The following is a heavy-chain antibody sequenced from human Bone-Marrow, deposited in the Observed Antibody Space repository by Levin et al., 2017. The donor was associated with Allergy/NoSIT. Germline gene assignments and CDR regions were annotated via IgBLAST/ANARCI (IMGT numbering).Heavy chain of an antibody. D-gene: IGHD3-10*01. CDR1: FFPFSSSS. J-gene: IGHJ6*01. V-gene: IGHV3-9*01. CDR2: INWNNGTI. Sequence: GGSLRLSCVSSFFPFSSSSLPFFLPSPLKGLEWVAGINWNNGTIGYADSVKGRFIISRDNAKNSLYLQMDSLKTEDTALYYCAKDRNSGSYYLYYGIDVWGQGTTVTVSS. CDR3: AKDRNSGSYYLYYGIDV.